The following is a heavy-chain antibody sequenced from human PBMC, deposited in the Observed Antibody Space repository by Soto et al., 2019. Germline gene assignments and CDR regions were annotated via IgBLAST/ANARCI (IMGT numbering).Heavy chain of an antibody. J-gene: IGHJ1*01. Sequence: SETLSLTCAVSGYSISSGYYWAWIRQPPGKGLEWIGTIYHSGSPFHNPSLKSRVAISVDTSKNQFSLKLRSVTAADTAVYYCAVAYCASATCSREYFQNWGQGTLVTVYS. CDR3: AVAYCASATCSREYFQN. V-gene: IGHV4-38-2*01. CDR2: IYHSGSP. D-gene: IGHD2-2*01. CDR1: GYSISSGYY.